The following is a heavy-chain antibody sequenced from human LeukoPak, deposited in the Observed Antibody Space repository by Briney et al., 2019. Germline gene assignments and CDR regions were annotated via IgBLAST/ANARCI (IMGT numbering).Heavy chain of an antibody. J-gene: IGHJ4*02. D-gene: IGHD5-18*01. CDR2: INHSGST. CDR3: ARGIQLGYFDY. CDR1: GGSFSGYY. Sequence: SETLSLTXAVYGGSFSGYYWSWIRQPPGKGLEWIGEINHSGSTNYNPSLKSRVTISVDTSKNQFSLKLSSVTAADMAVYYCARGIQLGYFDYWGQGTLVTVSS. V-gene: IGHV4-34*01.